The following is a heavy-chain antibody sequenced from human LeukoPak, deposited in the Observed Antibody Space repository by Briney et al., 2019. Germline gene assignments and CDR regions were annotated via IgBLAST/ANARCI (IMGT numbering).Heavy chain of an antibody. CDR3: ARDDSFRDIVVVPPPDLGF. J-gene: IGHJ4*02. D-gene: IGHD2-2*01. V-gene: IGHV3-23*01. CDR2: ITGSGGST. Sequence: QAGGSLRLSCAASGFTFANYAMSWVRQAPGKGLEWVSVITGSGGSTYYADSVKGRFPISRDNSKNTLFLQMNSLRAEDTAVYFCARDDSFRDIVVVPPPDLGFWGLGTLVTVSS. CDR1: GFTFANYA.